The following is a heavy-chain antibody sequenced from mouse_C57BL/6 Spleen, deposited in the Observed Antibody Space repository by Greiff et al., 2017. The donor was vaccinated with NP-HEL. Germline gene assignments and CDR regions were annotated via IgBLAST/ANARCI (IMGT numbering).Heavy chain of an antibody. CDR1: GFTFSSYA. CDR2: ISSGGDYI. J-gene: IGHJ1*03. Sequence: EVMLVESGEGLVKPGGSLKLSCAASGFTFSSYAMSWVRQTPEKRLEWVAYISSGGDYIYYADTVKGRFTNSRDKARNTLYLQMSSLKSEDTAMYYCTRAITTVVDPYWYFDVWGTRTTVTVSS. D-gene: IGHD1-1*01. V-gene: IGHV5-9-1*02. CDR3: TRAITTVVDPYWYFDV.